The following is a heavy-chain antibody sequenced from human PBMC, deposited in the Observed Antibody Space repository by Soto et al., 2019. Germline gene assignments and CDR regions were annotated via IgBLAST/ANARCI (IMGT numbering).Heavy chain of an antibody. D-gene: IGHD3-3*01. Sequence: SETLSLTCAVYGGSFSAYYWSWIRQPPGKGLEWIGEINHSGGTSYNPSLKSRVTISVDTSKSQFSLRLSSVTAADTAVYYCARGQRFSDWFDPWGQGTLVTVSS. V-gene: IGHV4-34*01. CDR1: GGSFSAYY. J-gene: IGHJ5*02. CDR2: INHSGGT. CDR3: ARGQRFSDWFDP.